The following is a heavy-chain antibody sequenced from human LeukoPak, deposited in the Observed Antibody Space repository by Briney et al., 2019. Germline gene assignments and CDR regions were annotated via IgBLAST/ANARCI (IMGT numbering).Heavy chain of an antibody. V-gene: IGHV1-18*01. Sequence: VASVKVSCKASGYTFTSYGISWVRQAPGQGLEWMGWISAYNGNTNYAQKFQGRVTITADESTSTAYMELSSLRSEDTAVYYCARALNWNPPDYWGQGTLVTVSS. CDR1: GYTFTSYG. D-gene: IGHD1-1*01. CDR2: ISAYNGNT. CDR3: ARALNWNPPDY. J-gene: IGHJ4*02.